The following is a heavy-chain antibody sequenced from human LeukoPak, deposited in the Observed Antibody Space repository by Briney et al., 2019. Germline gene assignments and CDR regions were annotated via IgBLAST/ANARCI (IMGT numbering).Heavy chain of an antibody. CDR1: GGSISSSNW. J-gene: IGHJ5*02. CDR2: IYHSGST. V-gene: IGHV4-4*02. D-gene: IGHD2-15*01. CDR3: ASRNCSGGSCNNWFDP. Sequence: PSGTLSLTCAVSGGSISSSNWWSWIRQPPGKGLEWIGEIYHSGSTNYNPPLKSRVTISVDKSKNQFSLKLSSVTAADTAVYYCASRNCSGGSCNNWFDPWGQGTLVTVSS.